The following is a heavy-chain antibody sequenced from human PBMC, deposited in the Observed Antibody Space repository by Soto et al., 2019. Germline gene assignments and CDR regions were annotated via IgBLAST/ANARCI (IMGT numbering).Heavy chain of an antibody. Sequence: EVQLVESGGGLVQPGGSLRLSCAASGFTFSSYSMNWVRQAPGKGLEWVSYISSSSSTIYYADSVKGRFTISRDNAKNSRYLPMNSLRAEDTAVYYCARDLNYGLFAYGGQGTLVTVSS. CDR2: ISSSSSTI. J-gene: IGHJ4*02. V-gene: IGHV3-48*01. D-gene: IGHD4-17*01. CDR3: ARDLNYGLFAY. CDR1: GFTFSSYS.